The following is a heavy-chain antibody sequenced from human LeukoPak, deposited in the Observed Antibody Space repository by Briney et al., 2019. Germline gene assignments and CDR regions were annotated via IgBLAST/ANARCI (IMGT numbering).Heavy chain of an antibody. Sequence: SETLSLTCTVSGGSISSGDYYWSWIRQPAGKGLEWIGRIYTSGSTNYNPSLKSRVTMSVDTSKNQFSLKLSSVTAADTAVYYCARVKLEWNYYYYYMDVWGKGTTVTVSS. CDR1: GGSISSGDYY. D-gene: IGHD3-3*01. CDR3: ARVKLEWNYYYYYMDV. J-gene: IGHJ6*03. CDR2: IYTSGST. V-gene: IGHV4-61*02.